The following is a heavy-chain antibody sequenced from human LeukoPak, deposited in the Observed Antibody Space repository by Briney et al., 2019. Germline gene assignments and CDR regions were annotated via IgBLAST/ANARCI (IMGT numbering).Heavy chain of an antibody. CDR3: TRFHRDSSGWYEGRDY. D-gene: IGHD6-19*01. CDR2: ISSTSSYT. Sequence: GGSLRLSCAASGFTFSDYYMSWIRQAPGQGLEWVSYISSTSSYTTYADSVKGRFTTSRDNAKNSLYLQMDSLRAEDTAVYYCTRFHRDSSGWYEGRDYWGQGTLVTVSS. CDR1: GFTFSDYY. V-gene: IGHV3-11*03. J-gene: IGHJ4*02.